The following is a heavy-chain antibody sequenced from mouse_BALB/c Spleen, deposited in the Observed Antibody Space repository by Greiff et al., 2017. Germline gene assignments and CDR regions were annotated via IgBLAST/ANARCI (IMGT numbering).Heavy chain of an antibody. CDR2: T. CDR3: ARGEAFDY. J-gene: IGHJ2*01. V-gene: IGHV1S135*01. Sequence: TSYNQKFKGKATLTVDKSSSTAFMHLNSLTSEDSAVYYCARGEAFDYWGQGTTLTVSS.